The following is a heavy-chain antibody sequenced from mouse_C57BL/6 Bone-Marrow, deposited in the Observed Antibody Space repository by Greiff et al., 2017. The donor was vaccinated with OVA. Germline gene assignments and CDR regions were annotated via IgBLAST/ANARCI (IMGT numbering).Heavy chain of an antibody. Sequence: QVQLQQPGAELVKPGASVKLSCKASGYTFTSYWMHWVKQRPGQGLEWIGMIHPNSGSTNYKEKFKSKATLTVDKSSSTAYMQLSSLTSEDSAVYDCARGGYGYDRYYLDYWGQGTTLTVSS. CDR2: IHPNSGST. V-gene: IGHV1-64*01. J-gene: IGHJ2*01. D-gene: IGHD2-2*01. CDR3: ARGGYGYDRYYLDY. CDR1: GYTFTSYW.